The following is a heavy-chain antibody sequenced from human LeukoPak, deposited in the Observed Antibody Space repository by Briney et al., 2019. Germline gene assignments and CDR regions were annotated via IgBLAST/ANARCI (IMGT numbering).Heavy chain of an antibody. V-gene: IGHV3-21*01. CDR3: ARAPGYRGFLDY. Sequence: GGSLRLSCAASGFTFGSYNMNWVRQAPGKGLEWVSFISSSSTYIYYADSVKGRFTISRDNAKNSLYLQMNSLRAEDTAVYYCARAPGYRGFLDYWGQGTLVTVSS. CDR2: ISSSSTYI. J-gene: IGHJ4*02. CDR1: GFTFGSYN. D-gene: IGHD6-13*01.